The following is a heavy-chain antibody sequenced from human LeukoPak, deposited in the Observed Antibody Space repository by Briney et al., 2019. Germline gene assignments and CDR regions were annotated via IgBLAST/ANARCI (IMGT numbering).Heavy chain of an antibody. J-gene: IGHJ6*03. CDR2: ISSNGGST. CDR3: ARGPSNEPRYSSSSGLYYYYYMDV. D-gene: IGHD6-6*01. Sequence: GGSLRLSCAASGFTFSSYAMHWVRQAPGKGLEYVSAISSNGGSTYYANSVKGRFTISRDNSKNTLYLQMGSLRSEDTAVYYCARGPSNEPRYSSSSGLYYYYYMDVWGKGTTVTVSS. CDR1: GFTFSSYA. V-gene: IGHV3-64*01.